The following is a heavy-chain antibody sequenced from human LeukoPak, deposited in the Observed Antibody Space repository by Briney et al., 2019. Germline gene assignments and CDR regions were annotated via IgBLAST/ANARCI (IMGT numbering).Heavy chain of an antibody. Sequence: PSETLSLTCTVSGGSISSSSYYWGWIRQPPGKGLEWIGRIYTSGSTNYNPSLKSRVTMSVDKSKNQFSLKLSSVTAADTAVYYCARGGNCGGGTCYSDRGWFDPWGQGTLVTVSS. CDR3: ARGGNCGGGTCYSDRGWFDP. CDR2: IYTSGST. V-gene: IGHV4-61*05. J-gene: IGHJ5*02. D-gene: IGHD2-15*01. CDR1: GGSISSSSYY.